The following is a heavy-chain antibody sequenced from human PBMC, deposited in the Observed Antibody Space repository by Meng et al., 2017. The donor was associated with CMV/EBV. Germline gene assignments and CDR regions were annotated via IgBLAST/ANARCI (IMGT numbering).Heavy chain of an antibody. Sequence: QVQLVQPWAEVKKPGSSVKGSCKASGGTFSSYAISWVRQAPGQGLEWMGGIIPIFGTANYAQKFQGRVTITADESTSTAYMELSSLRSEDTAVYYCARIYDSSGYYNYYFDYWGQGTLVTVSS. CDR3: ARIYDSSGYYNYYFDY. D-gene: IGHD3-22*01. CDR1: GGTFSSYA. CDR2: IIPIFGTA. V-gene: IGHV1-69*12. J-gene: IGHJ4*02.